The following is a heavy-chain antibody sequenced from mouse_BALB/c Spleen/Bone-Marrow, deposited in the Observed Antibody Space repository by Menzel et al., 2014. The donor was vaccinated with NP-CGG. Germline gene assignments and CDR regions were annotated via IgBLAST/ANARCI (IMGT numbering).Heavy chain of an antibody. CDR3: ARYYYGSSLFAY. V-gene: IGHV14-3*02. Sequence: EVKLMESGAELVKPGASVKLSCTASGFSIKDTYMYWVKQRPEQGLEWIGRIDPANGNTKYDPKFQDKATITADTSSNTAYLQLSSLTSEDTAVYYCARYYYGSSLFAYWGQGTLVTVSA. CDR1: GFSIKDTY. CDR2: IDPANGNT. J-gene: IGHJ3*01. D-gene: IGHD1-1*01.